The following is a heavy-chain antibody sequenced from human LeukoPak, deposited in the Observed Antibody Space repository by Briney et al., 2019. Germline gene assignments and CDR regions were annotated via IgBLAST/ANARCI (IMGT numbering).Heavy chain of an antibody. Sequence: ASVKVSCKASGGTFSSYGISWVRQAPGQGLEWMGWISAYNGNTNYAQKLQGRVTMTTDTSTSTAYMELRSLRSDDTAVYYCARAPGYYYDGSGYYYGSWGQGTLVTVSS. V-gene: IGHV1-18*01. J-gene: IGHJ5*02. D-gene: IGHD3-22*01. CDR1: GGTFSSYG. CDR3: ARAPGYYYDGSGYYYGS. CDR2: ISAYNGNT.